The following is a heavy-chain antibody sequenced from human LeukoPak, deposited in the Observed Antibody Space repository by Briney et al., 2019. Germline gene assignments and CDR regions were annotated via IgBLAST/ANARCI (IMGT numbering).Heavy chain of an antibody. Sequence: SETLSLTCAVYGESFSGYYWSWIRQPPGKGLEWIGEINHSGSTNYNPSLKSRVTITVDTSKNQFSLKLSSVTAADTAVYYCARGLYYDSSGPEGYYFDYWGQGTLVTVSS. CDR1: GESFSGYY. J-gene: IGHJ4*02. CDR3: ARGLYYDSSGPEGYYFDY. CDR2: INHSGST. V-gene: IGHV4-34*01. D-gene: IGHD3-22*01.